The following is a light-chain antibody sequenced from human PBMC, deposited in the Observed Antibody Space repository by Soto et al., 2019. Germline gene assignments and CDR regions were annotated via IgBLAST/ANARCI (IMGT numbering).Light chain of an antibody. CDR1: QTISRW. V-gene: IGKV1-5*01. CDR2: DAS. Sequence: DLQLTQTPSTLSASVGDEVTITCRASQTISRWLAWYQQKPGRAPKLLIYDASTLESGAPSRFSGSGSETEFTLTISRLQPDDFATYFCHSRAFGQGTRLEN. CDR3: HSRA. J-gene: IGKJ5*01.